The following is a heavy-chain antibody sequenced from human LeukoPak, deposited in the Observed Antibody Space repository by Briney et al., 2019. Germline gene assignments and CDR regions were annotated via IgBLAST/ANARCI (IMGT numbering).Heavy chain of an antibody. CDR1: GFTFSSYG. D-gene: IGHD3-22*01. CDR3: ARDEAYYYDSSGYYRPYYFDY. Sequence: PGRSLRLSCAASGFTFSSYGMHWVRQAPGKGLEWVSSISSSSSYIYYADSVKGRFTISRDNAKNSLYLQMNSLRAEDTAVYYCARDEAYYYDSSGYYRPYYFDYWGQGTLVTVSS. V-gene: IGHV3-21*01. J-gene: IGHJ4*02. CDR2: ISSSSSYI.